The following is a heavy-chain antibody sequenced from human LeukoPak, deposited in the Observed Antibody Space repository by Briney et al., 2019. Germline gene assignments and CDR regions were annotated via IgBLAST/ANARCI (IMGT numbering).Heavy chain of an antibody. Sequence: SETLSLTCTVSGGSISSYYWSWIRQAAGKGLEWIGRIYSSGSTNYNASLMGRVTMSVDTSKNQVSLKLSSVTAADTAVYYCARDRHANYVSGYFDLWGQGALVTVSS. CDR3: ARDRHANYVSGYFDL. V-gene: IGHV4-4*07. CDR1: GGSISSYY. D-gene: IGHD3-10*02. J-gene: IGHJ4*02. CDR2: IYSSGST.